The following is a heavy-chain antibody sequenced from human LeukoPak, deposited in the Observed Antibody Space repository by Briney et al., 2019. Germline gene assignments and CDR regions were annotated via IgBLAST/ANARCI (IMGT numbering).Heavy chain of an antibody. D-gene: IGHD2-2*01. Sequence: GGSLRLSCAASGFTFEDHVMHWVRQAPGKGLEWVSSISWSGDRMGYADAVKGRFTISRDNAKNTLFLQMNSLRVEDTALYYCAKDLGGSATTVWGQGTLVTVSS. J-gene: IGHJ4*02. CDR3: AKDLGGSATTV. CDR2: ISWSGDRM. V-gene: IGHV3-9*01. CDR1: GFTFEDHV.